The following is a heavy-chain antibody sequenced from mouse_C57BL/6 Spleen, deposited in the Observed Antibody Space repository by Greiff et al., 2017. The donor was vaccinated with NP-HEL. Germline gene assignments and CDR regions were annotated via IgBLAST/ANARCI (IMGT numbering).Heavy chain of an antibody. J-gene: IGHJ4*01. CDR3: ARIYDGYLYAMDY. Sequence: VQLQQSGPGLVQPSQSLSITCTVSGFSLTSYGVHWVRQSPGKGLEWLGVIWSGGSTDYNAAFISRLSISKDNSKSQVFFKMNSLQADDTAIYYCARIYDGYLYAMDYWGQGTSVTVSS. CDR2: IWSGGST. V-gene: IGHV2-2*01. CDR1: GFSLTSYG. D-gene: IGHD2-3*01.